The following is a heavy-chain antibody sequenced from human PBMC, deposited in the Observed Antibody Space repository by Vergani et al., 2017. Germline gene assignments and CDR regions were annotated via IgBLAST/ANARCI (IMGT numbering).Heavy chain of an antibody. Sequence: EVQLVESGGGLVKPGGSLRLSCAASGFTFSSYSMNWVRQAPGKGLEWVSSISSSSSYIYYADSVKGRFTISTDNANNSLYLQMNSLRAEDTAVYYCARVSAYCGGDCSRDYWGQGTLVTVSS. V-gene: IGHV3-21*01. CDR2: ISSSSSYI. CDR1: GFTFSSYS. D-gene: IGHD2-21*02. J-gene: IGHJ4*02. CDR3: ARVSAYCGGDCSRDY.